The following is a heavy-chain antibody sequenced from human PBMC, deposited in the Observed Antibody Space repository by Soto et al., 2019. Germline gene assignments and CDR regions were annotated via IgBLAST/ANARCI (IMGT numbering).Heavy chain of an antibody. J-gene: IGHJ4*02. CDR3: AAGGGLPRYY. CDR2: IYHSGST. CDR1: GGSISSGGHS. Sequence: QLQLQESGSGLVKPSQTLSLTCAVSGGSISSGGHSWGWIRQPPGKGLEWIGYIYHSGSTYYNPSLKGRVTISVDRSKNQFSLKLSSVTAADTAVYYCAAGGGLPRYYWGQGTLVTVSS. V-gene: IGHV4-30-2*01. D-gene: IGHD5-12*01.